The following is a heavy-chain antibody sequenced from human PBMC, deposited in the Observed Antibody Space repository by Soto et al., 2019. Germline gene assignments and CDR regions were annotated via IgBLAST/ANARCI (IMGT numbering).Heavy chain of an antibody. CDR3: AKGRAFITMVRGVIIS. V-gene: IGHV3-23*01. CDR1: GFTFSSYA. J-gene: IGHJ5*02. CDR2: ISGSGGST. D-gene: IGHD3-10*01. Sequence: GGSLRLSCAASGFTFSSYAMSWVRQAPGKGLEWVSAISGSGGSTYYADSVKGRFTISRDNSKNTLYLQMNSLRAEDTAVYYCAKGRAFITMVRGVIISWGQGTLVTVSS.